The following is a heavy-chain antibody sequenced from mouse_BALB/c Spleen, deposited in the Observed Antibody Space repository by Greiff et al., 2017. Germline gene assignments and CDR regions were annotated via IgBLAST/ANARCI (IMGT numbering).Heavy chain of an antibody. J-gene: IGHJ1*01. CDR3: ARRAITTVVDWYFDV. Sequence: VQLQQSGPELVKPGASVKMSCKASGYTFTSYWMHWVKQRPGQGLEWIGEINPSNGRTNYNEKFKSKATLTVDKSSSTAYMQLSSLTSEDSAVYYCARRAITTVVDWYFDVWGAGTTVTVSS. CDR1: GYTFTSYW. CDR2: INPSNGRT. D-gene: IGHD1-1*01. V-gene: IGHV1S81*02.